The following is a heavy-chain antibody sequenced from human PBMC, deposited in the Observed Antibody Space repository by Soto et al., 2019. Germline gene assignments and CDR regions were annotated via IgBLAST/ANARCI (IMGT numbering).Heavy chain of an antibody. D-gene: IGHD3-16*01. CDR3: ARHGLTAYMVYYFDF. V-gene: IGHV4-39*01. J-gene: IGHJ4*02. Sequence: PSETLSLTCTVSGGSISSGAYYWAWIRQPPGRGLEWIASIYYSGSTYHNPSLKSRISISVDTSKNQFSLNLTSVTAADTAVYYCARHGLTAYMVYYFDFWGQGTLVTVSS. CDR2: IYYSGST. CDR1: GGSISSGAYY.